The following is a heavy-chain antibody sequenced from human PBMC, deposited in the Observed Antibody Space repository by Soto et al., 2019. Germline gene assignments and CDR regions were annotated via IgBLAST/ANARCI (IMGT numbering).Heavy chain of an antibody. CDR2: IYYSGST. J-gene: IGHJ6*02. D-gene: IGHD3-10*01. V-gene: IGHV4-30-4*01. CDR3: ARDRFEHSKGYYYYYGMDV. CDR1: GGSISSGDYY. Sequence: NPSETLSLTCTVSGGSISSGDYYWSWIRQPPGKGLEWIGYIYYSGSTYYNPSLKSRVTISVDTSKNQFSLKLSSVTAADTAVYYCARDRFEHSKGYYYYYGMDVWGQGTTVTVSS.